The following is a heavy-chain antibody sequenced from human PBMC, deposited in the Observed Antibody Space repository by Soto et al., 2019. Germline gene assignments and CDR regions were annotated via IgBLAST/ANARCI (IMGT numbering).Heavy chain of an antibody. J-gene: IGHJ6*03. Sequence: SETLSLTCTVSGGSISSSSYYWGWIRQPPGKGLEWIGSIYYSGSTYYNPSLKSRVTISVDTSKNQFSLKLSSVTAADTAVYYCARQTQYDFWSGYYPYYYYYMDVWGKGTTVTVSS. CDR1: GGSISSSSYY. CDR3: ARQTQYDFWSGYYPYYYYYMDV. CDR2: IYYSGST. D-gene: IGHD3-3*01. V-gene: IGHV4-39*01.